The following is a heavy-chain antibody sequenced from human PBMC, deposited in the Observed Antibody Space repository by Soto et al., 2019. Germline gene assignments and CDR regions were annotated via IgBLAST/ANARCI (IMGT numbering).Heavy chain of an antibody. Sequence: SLRLSCAASGFTFRSHWMSWVRQAPGKGLEWVANIKQDGSEKYYVDSVKGRVTISRDNAKNSLYLQMNNLRAEDTAVYYCARADYYDSSGYYCGNWGQGTLVTVSS. CDR1: GFTFRSHW. V-gene: IGHV3-7*04. D-gene: IGHD3-22*01. J-gene: IGHJ4*02. CDR2: IKQDGSEK. CDR3: ARADYYDSSGYYCGN.